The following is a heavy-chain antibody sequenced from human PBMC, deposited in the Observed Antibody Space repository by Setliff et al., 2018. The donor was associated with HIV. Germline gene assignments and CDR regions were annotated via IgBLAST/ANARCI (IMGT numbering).Heavy chain of an antibody. CDR2: ISSSGSTI. V-gene: IGHV3-48*03. J-gene: IGHJ6*03. CDR1: GFTFSSYE. D-gene: IGHD6-19*01. Sequence: GGSLRLSCAASGFTFSSYEMNWVRQAPGKGLEWVSYISSSGSTIYFADSVKGRFTISRDNAKNSLYLQMNSLRAEDTAVYYCARVDRELAGTLCHMGVWGKGTTVTVSS. CDR3: ARVDRELAGTLCHMGV.